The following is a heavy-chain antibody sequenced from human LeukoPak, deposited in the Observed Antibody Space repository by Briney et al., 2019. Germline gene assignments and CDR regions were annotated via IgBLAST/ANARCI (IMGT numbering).Heavy chain of an antibody. V-gene: IGHV4-39*07. Sequence: PSETLSLTCTVSGGSISTSSYYWGWIRQPPGKGLEWIGRIYTSGSTNYNPSLKSRVTISVDTSKNQFSLRLNSVTAADTAMFYCTSLRVPGYFDFWGQGTLVTVSS. CDR1: GGSISTSSYY. D-gene: IGHD3-16*01. CDR2: IYTSGST. CDR3: TSLRVPGYFDF. J-gene: IGHJ4*03.